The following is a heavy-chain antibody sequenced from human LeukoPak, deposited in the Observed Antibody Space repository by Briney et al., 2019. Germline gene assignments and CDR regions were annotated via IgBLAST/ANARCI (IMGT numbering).Heavy chain of an antibody. D-gene: IGHD5-24*01. Sequence: GGSLRLSCAASGFTVNSNYMSWVRQAPGKGLEWVSVIYSGGSTYYADSVKGRFPISRDNSKNTLYLQMNSLRAEDTAVYYCARHMERWQQFTRSLDYWGQGTLVTVSS. CDR1: GFTVNSNY. CDR3: ARHMERWQQFTRSLDY. J-gene: IGHJ4*02. CDR2: IYSGGST. V-gene: IGHV3-66*04.